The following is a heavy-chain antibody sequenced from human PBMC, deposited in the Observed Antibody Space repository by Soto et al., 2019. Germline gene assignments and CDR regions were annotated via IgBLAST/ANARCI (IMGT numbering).Heavy chain of an antibody. CDR1: GGSISSGGYY. Sequence: PSETLSLTCTVSGGSISSGGYYWGWIRQHPGKGLEWIGYIYYSGSTYYNPSLKSRVTISVDTSKNQFSLKLSSVTAADTAVYYCARDTGEQDGYNPGYYYYGMDVWGQGTTVTVSS. J-gene: IGHJ6*02. V-gene: IGHV4-31*03. CDR3: ARDTGEQDGYNPGYYYYGMDV. CDR2: IYYSGST. D-gene: IGHD5-12*01.